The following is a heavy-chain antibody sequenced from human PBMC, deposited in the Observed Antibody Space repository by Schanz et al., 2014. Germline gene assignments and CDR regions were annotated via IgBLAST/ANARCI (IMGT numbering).Heavy chain of an antibody. Sequence: EVQLVESGGGLVRPGDSLRLSCAASGFTVSSNYMSWVRQAPGKGLEWVAVIYSGGSTFYTDSVKGRFTISRDNSKNTLYLQMNSLIAEDTAVYYCAKCIGWYGRCAFDIWGQGTMVTVSS. D-gene: IGHD6-19*01. CDR2: IYSGGST. CDR1: GFTVSSNY. CDR3: AKCIGWYGRCAFDI. J-gene: IGHJ3*02. V-gene: IGHV3-66*01.